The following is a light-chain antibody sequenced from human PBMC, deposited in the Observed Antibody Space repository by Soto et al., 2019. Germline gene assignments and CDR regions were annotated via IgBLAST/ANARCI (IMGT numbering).Light chain of an antibody. Sequence: DIVMTQSPDSLAVSLGERATINCKSSQSVLYSSNNKNYLAWYQQKPRQPPKLLIYWASTRESGVPDRFSGSGSGTDFPLTISSLQAEDVAVYYCQQYYSTPTWTFGQGTKVEIK. V-gene: IGKV4-1*01. CDR3: QQYYSTPTWT. CDR2: WAS. J-gene: IGKJ1*01. CDR1: QSVLYSSNNKNY.